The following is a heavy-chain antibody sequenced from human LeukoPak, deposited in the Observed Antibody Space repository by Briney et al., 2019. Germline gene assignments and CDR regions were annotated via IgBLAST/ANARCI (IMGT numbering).Heavy chain of an antibody. D-gene: IGHD6-19*01. CDR2: VYYDGST. CDR3: ARGWYNTGRRFDY. Sequence: SETRSLTCTVAGGSIGTYFWSWIRQPPGKGLEWIGHVYYDGSTGYNPSLKSRLTISIDTSKNQFSLKLSSVTAADTAVYFCARGWYNTGRRFDYWGQGTLVTVSS. J-gene: IGHJ4*02. CDR1: GGSIGTYF. V-gene: IGHV4-59*01.